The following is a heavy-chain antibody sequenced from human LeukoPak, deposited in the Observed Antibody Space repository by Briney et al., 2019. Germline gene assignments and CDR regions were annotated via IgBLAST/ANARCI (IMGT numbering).Heavy chain of an antibody. D-gene: IGHD5-12*01. J-gene: IGHJ4*02. CDR2: IIASSGST. V-gene: IGHV3-23*01. CDR3: AKGAYDYIEMGYFDY. Sequence: GGSLRLSCAASGFSISNSAMSWVRQAPGKGLERVSLIIASSGSTFNADSVKGRFTISRDNSKNTLYLQMNSLRAEDTAVYYCAKGAYDYIEMGYFDYWGQGTLVTVSS. CDR1: GFSISNSA.